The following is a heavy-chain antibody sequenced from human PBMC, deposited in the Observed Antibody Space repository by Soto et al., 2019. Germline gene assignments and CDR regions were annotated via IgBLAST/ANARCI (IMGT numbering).Heavy chain of an antibody. CDR2: IYYSGST. CDR1: GGSISSSSDY. CDR3: ARQARGYSGYDLDY. D-gene: IGHD5-12*01. J-gene: IGHJ4*02. V-gene: IGHV4-39*01. Sequence: PSETLSLTCTVSGGSISSSSDYWGWIRQPPGKGLEWIGSIYYSGSTYYNPSLKSRVTISVDTSKNQFSLKLSSVTAADTAVYYCARQARGYSGYDLDYWGQGTLVTVSS.